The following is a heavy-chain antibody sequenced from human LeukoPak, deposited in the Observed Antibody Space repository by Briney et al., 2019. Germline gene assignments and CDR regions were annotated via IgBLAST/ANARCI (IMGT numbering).Heavy chain of an antibody. CDR2: ISYDGSNK. D-gene: IGHD6-19*01. CDR1: GFTFSSYG. V-gene: IGHV3-30*18. CDR3: AKTPDSSGWNHFDH. J-gene: IGHJ4*02. Sequence: GGSLRLSCAASGFTFSSYGMHWVRQAPGKGLEWVAVISYDGSNKYYADSVKGRFTISRDNSKNTLYLQMNSLRAEDTAVYYCAKTPDSSGWNHFDHWGQGTLVTVSS.